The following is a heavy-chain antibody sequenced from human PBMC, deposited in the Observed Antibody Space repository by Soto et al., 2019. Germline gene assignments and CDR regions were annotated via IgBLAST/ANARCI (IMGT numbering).Heavy chain of an antibody. CDR2: ISGSGGIT. V-gene: IGHV3-23*01. D-gene: IGHD3-3*01. J-gene: IGHJ4*02. CDR3: AKEKDWIFGVVIGY. Sequence: EVQLLESGGGLVQPGGSLRLSCSASGCTFSSYSMIWVRQAPGKGLEWVSAISGSGGITYYADSVKGRFTISRDNSKNTLYLQMNSLRAEDTAVYYCAKEKDWIFGVVIGYWGQGTLVTDSS. CDR1: GCTFSSYS.